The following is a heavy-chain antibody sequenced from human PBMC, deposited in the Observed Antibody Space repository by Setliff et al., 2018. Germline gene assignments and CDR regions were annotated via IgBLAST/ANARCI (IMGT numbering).Heavy chain of an antibody. CDR3: ARTGTYRYFDY. V-gene: IGHV4-39*01. J-gene: IGHJ4*02. CDR2: VFYSGTT. Sequence: PSETLSLTCTVSGASISGGVGGSFYWAWIRQSPGKGLEWIGSVFYSGTTFYNPSLKSPVNIFVDTSKNEFSLNLKSVTAEDTAVYFCARTGTYRYFDYWGQGTRVTVSS. CDR1: GASISGGVGGSFY. D-gene: IGHD1-1*01.